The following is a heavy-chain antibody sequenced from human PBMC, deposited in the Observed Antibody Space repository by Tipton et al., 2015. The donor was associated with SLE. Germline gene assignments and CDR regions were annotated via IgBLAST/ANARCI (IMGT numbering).Heavy chain of an antibody. V-gene: IGHV4-38-2*02. Sequence: TLSLTCTVSGYSISSGYYWGWIRQPPGKGLEWIGSIYYDGMTYPNPSLKSRVTMSVDTSKNQFSLNLRSVTAADMAVYYCARLREGYYYYYDMDVWGQGTTVTVSS. J-gene: IGHJ6*02. CDR1: GYSISSGYY. D-gene: IGHD1-26*01. CDR3: ARLREGYYYYYDMDV. CDR2: IYYDGMT.